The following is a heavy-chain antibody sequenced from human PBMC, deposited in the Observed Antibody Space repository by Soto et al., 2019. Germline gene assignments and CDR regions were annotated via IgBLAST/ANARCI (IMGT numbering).Heavy chain of an antibody. D-gene: IGHD3-9*01. CDR1: GYTFTNYG. J-gene: IGHJ6*02. V-gene: IGHV1-18*01. Sequence: QVQLMQSGAEVKKPGASVKVSCKAAGYTFTNYGISWVRQAPGQGLEWMGWISGYNVNTDYAQSLQGRVTMTTDTSRNTAYMELRSLRSDDTAVYYCARDGTYHDILRRNYYYYGMDVWGQGTAVTVSS. CDR3: ARDGTYHDILRRNYYYYGMDV. CDR2: ISGYNVNT.